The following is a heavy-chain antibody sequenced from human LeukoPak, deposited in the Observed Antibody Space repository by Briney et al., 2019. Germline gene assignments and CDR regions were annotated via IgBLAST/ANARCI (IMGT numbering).Heavy chain of an antibody. CDR2: ISSSSSYI. Sequence: PGGSLRLSCAASGFTFSSYSMNWVRQAPGKGLEWVSSISSSSSYIYYADSVKGRFTISRDNSKNTLYLQMNSLRAEDTAVYYCARAAYYYGSAIDYWGQGTLVTVSS. D-gene: IGHD3-10*01. CDR1: GFTFSSYS. V-gene: IGHV3-21*01. J-gene: IGHJ4*02. CDR3: ARAAYYYGSAIDY.